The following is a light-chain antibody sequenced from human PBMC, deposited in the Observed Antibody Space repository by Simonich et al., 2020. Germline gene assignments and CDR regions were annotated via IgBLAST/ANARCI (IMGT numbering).Light chain of an antibody. V-gene: IGKV2-30*02. Sequence: DVVMTQSPLSLPVTLGQPASISCRSSQSLVHSDGKTYLNWFQQRPGQSPRRISYKGSTRDSGFPDRFSGSGSGTDFTLKISRVEAEDVGVYYCMQGTHWPPWTFGQGTKVEIK. J-gene: IGKJ1*01. CDR2: KGS. CDR3: MQGTHWPPWT. CDR1: QSLVHSDGKTY.